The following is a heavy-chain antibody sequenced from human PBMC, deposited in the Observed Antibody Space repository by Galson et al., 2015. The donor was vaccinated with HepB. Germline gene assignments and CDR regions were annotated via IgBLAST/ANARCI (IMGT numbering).Heavy chain of an antibody. V-gene: IGHV3-33*08. D-gene: IGHD3-10*01. CDR2: IWYDGSNK. CDR3: ARVGGVLWGIDY. Sequence: SLRLSCAASGFTFSSYGMHWVRQAPGKGLEWVAVIWYDGSNKYYADSVKGRFTISRDNSKNTLYLQMNSLRAEDTAVYYCARVGGVLWGIDYWGQGTLVTVSS. CDR1: GFTFSSYG. J-gene: IGHJ4*02.